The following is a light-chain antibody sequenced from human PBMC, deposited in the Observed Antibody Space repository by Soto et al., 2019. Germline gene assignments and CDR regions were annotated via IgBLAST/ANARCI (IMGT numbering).Light chain of an antibody. CDR3: LLFYGVGLV. Sequence: QAVVTQEPSLTVSPGGTVTLTCASSTGAVTSGHYPNWFQQKPGQTPRALIYSTNNKHSWTPARFSGSLLGGKAALTLSGALPEDEAEYYCLLFYGVGLVFGGGTKVTVL. CDR2: STN. CDR1: TGAVTSGHY. V-gene: IGLV7-43*01. J-gene: IGLJ2*01.